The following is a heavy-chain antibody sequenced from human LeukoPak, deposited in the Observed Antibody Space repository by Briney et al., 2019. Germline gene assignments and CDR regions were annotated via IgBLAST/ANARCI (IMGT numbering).Heavy chain of an antibody. CDR1: GGSISSSSYY. V-gene: IGHV4-39*01. D-gene: IGHD6-19*01. CDR3: ASSIAVAGRGPFDI. Sequence: SETLSLTCTVSGGSISSSSYYWGWIRQPPGTGLEWIGSIYYSGSTYYNPSLKSRVTISVDTSKNQFSLKLSSVTAADTAVYYCASSIAVAGRGPFDIWGQGTMVTVSS. CDR2: IYYSGST. J-gene: IGHJ3*02.